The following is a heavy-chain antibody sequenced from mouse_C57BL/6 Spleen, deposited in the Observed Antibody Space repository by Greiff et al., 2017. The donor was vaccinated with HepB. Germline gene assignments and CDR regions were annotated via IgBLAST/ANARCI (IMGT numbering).Heavy chain of an antibody. Sequence: QVQLQQSGAELVRPGPSVKVSCKASGYAFTNYLIEWVKQRPGQGLEWIGVINPGSGGTNYNEKFKGKATLTADKSSSTAYMQLSSLTSEDSAVYFCARDGDGSSRFAYWGQGTLVTVSA. CDR1: GYAFTNYL. CDR3: ARDGDGSSRFAY. CDR2: INPGSGGT. J-gene: IGHJ3*01. D-gene: IGHD1-1*01. V-gene: IGHV1-54*01.